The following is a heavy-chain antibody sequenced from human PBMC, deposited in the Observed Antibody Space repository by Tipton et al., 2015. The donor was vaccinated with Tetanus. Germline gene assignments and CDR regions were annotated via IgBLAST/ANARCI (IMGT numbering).Heavy chain of an antibody. V-gene: IGHV3-33*01. CDR1: GCIFSSYG. D-gene: IGHD2-15*01. CDR2: SWYDGTDK. CDR3: AREADCSGGSCFSGDFDT. J-gene: IGHJ4*02. Sequence: SLRLSCAAAGCIFSSYGIHWVRQAAGKQLEWVAVSWYDGTDKYYADSVKGRFTISRDNSKNTLYLQMNSLRAEDTAVYYCAREADCSGGSCFSGDFDTWGQGTQVTVSS.